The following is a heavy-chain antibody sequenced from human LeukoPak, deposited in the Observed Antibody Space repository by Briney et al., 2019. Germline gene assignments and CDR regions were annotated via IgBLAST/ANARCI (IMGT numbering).Heavy chain of an antibody. Sequence: GGPLNLPGAASGSTFRSIGLNWFRKPQGKGLEGIPYFSSSGSNIAYADSVEGRFTISRDNGKNSLYLQMNSLRAEDTAVYYCARTAFDWSQVGGNWFDPWGQGTLVTVSS. V-gene: IGHV3-48*04. CDR2: FSSSGSNI. CDR3: ARTAFDWSQVGGNWFDP. J-gene: IGHJ5*02. D-gene: IGHD3-9*01. CDR1: GSTFRSIG.